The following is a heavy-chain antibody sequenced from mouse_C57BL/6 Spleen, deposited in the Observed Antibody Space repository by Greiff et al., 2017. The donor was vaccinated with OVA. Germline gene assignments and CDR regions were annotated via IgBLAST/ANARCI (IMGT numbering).Heavy chain of an antibody. CDR3: ARGIYYYGSGYFDV. J-gene: IGHJ1*03. CDR2: IYPSDSET. V-gene: IGHV1-61*01. CDR1: GYTFTSYW. Sequence: VQLQQPGAELVRPGSSVKLSCKASGYTFTSYWIDWVKQRPGQGLEWIGNIYPSDSETHYNQKFKDKATLTVDKSSRTAYMQLSSLTSEDSAVYYCARGIYYYGSGYFDVWGTGTTVTVSS. D-gene: IGHD1-1*01.